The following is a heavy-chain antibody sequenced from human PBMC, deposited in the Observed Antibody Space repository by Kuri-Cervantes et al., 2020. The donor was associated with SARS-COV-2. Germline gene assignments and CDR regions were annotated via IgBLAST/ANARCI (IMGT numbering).Heavy chain of an antibody. J-gene: IGHJ3*02. Sequence: ASVKVSCKASGYTFTSYGISWVRQAPGQGLEWMGWISAYNGNTNYAQKLQGRVTMTTDTSTSTAYMELRSLRSDDTAVYHCARGEGAAPDLDAFDIWGQGTIVTVSS. CDR2: ISAYNGNT. V-gene: IGHV1-18*01. CDR3: ARGEGAAPDLDAFDI. CDR1: GYTFTSYG. D-gene: IGHD1-26*01.